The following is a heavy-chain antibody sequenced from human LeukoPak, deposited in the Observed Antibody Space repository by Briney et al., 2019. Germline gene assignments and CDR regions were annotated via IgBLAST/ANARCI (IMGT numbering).Heavy chain of an antibody. CDR3: ARDPGGITGSSKWFDP. Sequence: SETLSLTCTVSGGSISSGGYYWSWIRQHPGKGLEWIGYIYYSGGTYYNPSLKSRVTISVGTSKNQFSLKLSSVTAADTAVYYCARDPGGITGSSKWFDPWGQGTLVTVSS. CDR2: IYYSGGT. CDR1: GGSISSGGYY. V-gene: IGHV4-31*03. D-gene: IGHD1-20*01. J-gene: IGHJ5*02.